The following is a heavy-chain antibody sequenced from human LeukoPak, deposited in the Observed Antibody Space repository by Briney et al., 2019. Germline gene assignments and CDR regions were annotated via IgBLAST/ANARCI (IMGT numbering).Heavy chain of an antibody. J-gene: IGHJ4*02. Sequence: ASVKVSCKASRYTFTGYYMHWVRQAPGQGLEWMGIINPSGGGTSYAQKFQGRLTMTRDTSTNTVYMELSSLRSEDTAMYYCAREIGPRQLHLWGSAFDYWGQGTLVTVSS. CDR1: RYTFTGYY. V-gene: IGHV1-46*01. CDR2: INPSGGGT. CDR3: AREIGPRQLHLWGSAFDY. D-gene: IGHD5-18*01.